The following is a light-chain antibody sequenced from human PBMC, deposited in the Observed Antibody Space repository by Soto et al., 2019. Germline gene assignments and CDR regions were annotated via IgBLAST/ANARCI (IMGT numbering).Light chain of an antibody. Sequence: EIVLTQSTATLSLSPGERATLSCRASQSVSSYLVWYQQKPGQAPRLLIYDASNRATGIPARFSGSGAGTDFTLTISSLEPEDFAVYYCQQRSNWPPWTFGQGTKVDIK. CDR3: QQRSNWPPWT. CDR1: QSVSSY. J-gene: IGKJ1*01. V-gene: IGKV3-11*01. CDR2: DAS.